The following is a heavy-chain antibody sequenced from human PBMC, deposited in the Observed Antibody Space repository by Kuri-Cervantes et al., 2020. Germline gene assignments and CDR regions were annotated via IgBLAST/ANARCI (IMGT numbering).Heavy chain of an antibody. V-gene: IGHV1-3*01. CDR1: GYTFTSYA. Sequence: ASVKVSCKASGYTFTSYAMHWVRQAPGQRLEWMGWINAGNGNTKYSQKFQGRVTITRDTSASTAYMELSSLRSEDTAVYYCARLQHCSSTSCYAGFDYWGQGTLVTVSS. D-gene: IGHD2-2*01. J-gene: IGHJ4*02. CDR2: INAGNGNT. CDR3: ARLQHCSSTSCYAGFDY.